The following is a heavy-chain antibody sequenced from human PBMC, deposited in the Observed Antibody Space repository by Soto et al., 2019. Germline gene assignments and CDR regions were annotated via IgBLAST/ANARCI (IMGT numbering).Heavy chain of an antibody. J-gene: IGHJ4*02. CDR1: GGSFSGYY. CDR3: ASSGIAVAHYYFDY. V-gene: IGHV4-34*01. Sequence: SETLSLTCAVYGGSFSGYYWSWIRQPPGKGLEWIGEINHSGSTNYNPSLKSRVTISVDTSKNQFSLKLSSVTAADTAVYYCASSGIAVAHYYFDYWGQGTLVTVSS. D-gene: IGHD6-19*01. CDR2: INHSGST.